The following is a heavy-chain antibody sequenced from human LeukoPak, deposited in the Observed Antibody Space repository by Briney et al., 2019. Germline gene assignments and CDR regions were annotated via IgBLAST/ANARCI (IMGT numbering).Heavy chain of an antibody. Sequence: ASVKVSCKASGYTFTSYGISWVRQAPGQGLEWMGIINPSGGSTSYAQKFQGRVTMTRDTSTSTVYMELSSLRSEDTAVYYCAXXXXXSGWYTNFDYWGQGTLVTVSS. D-gene: IGHD6-19*01. V-gene: IGHV1-46*01. CDR3: AXXXXXSGWYTNFDY. CDR1: GYTFTSYG. J-gene: IGHJ4*02. CDR2: INPSGGST.